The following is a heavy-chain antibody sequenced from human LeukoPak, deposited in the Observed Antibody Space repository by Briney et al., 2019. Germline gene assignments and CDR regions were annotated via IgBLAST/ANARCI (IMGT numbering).Heavy chain of an antibody. CDR3: ARDAYSSGWYYFDY. CDR2: IIPMFATA. V-gene: IGHV1-69*13. Sequence: ASVKVSCKASGGTFSSYAISWVRQAPGQGLEWMGGIIPMFATANYAQKFQGRVTITADESTSTADMELSRLTSEDTAVYYCARDAYSSGWYYFDYWGQGTLVTVSS. CDR1: GGTFSSYA. D-gene: IGHD6-19*01. J-gene: IGHJ4*02.